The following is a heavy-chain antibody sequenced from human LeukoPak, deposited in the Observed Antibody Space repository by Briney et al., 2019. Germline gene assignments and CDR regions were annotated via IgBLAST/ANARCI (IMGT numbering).Heavy chain of an antibody. V-gene: IGHV3-48*01. Sequence: GGSLRLSCAASGFTFSNHNMDWVRQAPGKGLEWISYISGRGEAIFHADSVQGRFTISRDNAKNSIYLQMNSLRTEDTAVYYCAKGADCTNDVCRIQLWLESYYYMDVWGKGTTVTVSS. D-gene: IGHD2-8*01. J-gene: IGHJ6*03. CDR3: AKGADCTNDVCRIQLWLESYYYMDV. CDR1: GFTFSNHN. CDR2: ISGRGEAI.